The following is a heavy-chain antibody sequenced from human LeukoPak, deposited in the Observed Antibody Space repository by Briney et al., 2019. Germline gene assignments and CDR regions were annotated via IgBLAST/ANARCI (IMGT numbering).Heavy chain of an antibody. CDR3: TTDQGRFLEWLLPGDY. CDR2: IKSKTDGGTT. V-gene: IGHV3-15*01. CDR1: GYSISSGYY. J-gene: IGHJ4*02. Sequence: PSETLSLTCAVSGYSISSGYYWGWIRQPPGKGLEWVGRIKSKTDGGTTDYAAPVKARFTISRDDSKNTLYLQMNSLKTEDTAVYYCTTDQGRFLEWLLPGDYWGQGTLVTVSS. D-gene: IGHD3-3*01.